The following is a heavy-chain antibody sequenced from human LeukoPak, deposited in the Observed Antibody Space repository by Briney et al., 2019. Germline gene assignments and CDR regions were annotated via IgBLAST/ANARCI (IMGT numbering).Heavy chain of an antibody. V-gene: IGHV4-39*07. D-gene: IGHD3-10*01. CDR1: GGSISSSSYY. CDR2: IYYSGST. Sequence: PSETLSLTCTVSGGSISSSSYYWGWIRQPPGKGLEWIGSIYYSGSTYYNPSLKSRVTISVDTSKNQFSLKLSSVTAADTAMYYCARNLPRSGSYYQIGYWGQGTLVTVSS. CDR3: ARNLPRSGSYYQIGY. J-gene: IGHJ4*02.